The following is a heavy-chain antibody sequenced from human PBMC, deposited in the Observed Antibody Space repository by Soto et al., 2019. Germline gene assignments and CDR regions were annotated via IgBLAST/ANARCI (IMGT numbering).Heavy chain of an antibody. V-gene: IGHV4-59*01. CDR1: GGSISSYY. CDR3: ARGYDYVWGSYRIPFDY. Sequence: PSETLSLTCTVSGGSISSYYWSWIRQPPGKGLEWIGYIYYSGSTNYNPSLRSRVTISVDTSKNQFSLKLSSVTAADTAVYYCARGYDYVWGSYRIPFDYWGQGTLVTVSS. J-gene: IGHJ4*02. CDR2: IYYSGST. D-gene: IGHD3-16*02.